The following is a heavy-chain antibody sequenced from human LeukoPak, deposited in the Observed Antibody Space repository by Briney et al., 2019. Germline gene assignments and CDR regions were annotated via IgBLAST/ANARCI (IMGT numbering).Heavy chain of an antibody. Sequence: GGSLRLSCAASGFTVSSNSMSWVRQAPGKGLEWVSFIYSAGSTHYSDSVKGRFTISIDNSKNTLYLQMNSLRAEDTAVYYCARRAGAYTHPYDYWGQGTLVTVS. CDR1: GFTVSSNS. CDR2: IYSAGST. J-gene: IGHJ4*02. CDR3: ARRAGAYTHPYDY. V-gene: IGHV3-53*01. D-gene: IGHD3-16*01.